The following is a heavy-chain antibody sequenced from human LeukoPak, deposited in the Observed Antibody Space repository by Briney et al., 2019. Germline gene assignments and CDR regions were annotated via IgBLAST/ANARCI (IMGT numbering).Heavy chain of an antibody. CDR2: IRNKVYAETT. D-gene: IGHD3-22*01. CDR1: GFTFGDYA. V-gene: IGHV3-49*04. J-gene: IGHJ4*02. CDR3: ARHDSSGYYSDY. Sequence: PGGSLRLSCTTSGFTFGDYALTWVRQAPGKGLEWVSFIRNKVYAETTEYAASVKGRFAISRDDSKSIAYLQMNSLKTEDTAVYYCARHDSSGYYSDYWGQGTLVTVSS.